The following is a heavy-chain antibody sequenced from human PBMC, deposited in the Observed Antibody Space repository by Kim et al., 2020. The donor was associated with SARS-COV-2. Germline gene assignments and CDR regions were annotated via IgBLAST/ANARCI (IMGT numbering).Heavy chain of an antibody. CDR3: ARVDRTYYFESSGYLIDD. D-gene: IGHD3-22*01. CDR1: GFTFSYYW. V-gene: IGHV3-7*03. J-gene: IGHJ4*02. CDR2: IRHDGSEK. Sequence: GGSLRLSCAASGFTFSYYWMSWVRQAPGKGLEWVANIRHDGSEKYYVDSVEGRFTISRDNGKKSMYLQMNSLRAEDTAVYFCARVDRTYYFESSGYLIDDWGQGTLVTVSS.